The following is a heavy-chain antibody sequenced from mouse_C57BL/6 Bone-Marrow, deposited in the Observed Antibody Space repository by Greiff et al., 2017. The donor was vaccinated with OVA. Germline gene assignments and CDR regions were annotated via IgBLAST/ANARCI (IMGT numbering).Heavy chain of an antibody. Sequence: EVKVVDSGGGLVKPGGSLKLSCAASGFTFSSYAMSWVRQTPEKRLEWVATISDGGSYTYYPDNVKGRFTISRDNAKNNLYLQMSHLKSEDTAMYDCARVPPKLGRPYFDYWGQGTTLTVSS. CDR1: GFTFSSYA. D-gene: IGHD4-1*01. CDR2: ISDGGSYT. V-gene: IGHV5-4*03. CDR3: ARVPPKLGRPYFDY. J-gene: IGHJ2*01.